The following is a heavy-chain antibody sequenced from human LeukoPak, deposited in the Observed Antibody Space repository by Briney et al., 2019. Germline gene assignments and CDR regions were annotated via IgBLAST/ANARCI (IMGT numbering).Heavy chain of an antibody. Sequence: GGSLRLSCVASGFIFSDYGIQWVRQAPGKGLEWVAVIAYDGNNTYYGDSVRGRFTISRDNSKKMVYLEMNSLRVEDTAVYYCAKTGMLRRVGYLDVWGKGTAVIVSS. J-gene: IGHJ6*04. CDR2: IAYDGNNT. V-gene: IGHV3-30*18. CDR1: GFIFSDYG. D-gene: IGHD1-1*01. CDR3: AKTGMLRRVGYLDV.